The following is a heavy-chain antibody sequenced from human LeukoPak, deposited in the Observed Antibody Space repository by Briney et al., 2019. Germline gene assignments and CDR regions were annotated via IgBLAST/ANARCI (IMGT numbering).Heavy chain of an antibody. D-gene: IGHD5-12*01. CDR1: GFTFSSYA. Sequence: GGSLRLSCAASGFTFSSYAMSWVRQAPGKGLEWVSVIHGAGDTYYADSVKGRFTISRDNSKNTLYLQMNSLRAEDTAVYYCARQTTNSGYYSYWGQGTLVTVSS. J-gene: IGHJ4*02. V-gene: IGHV3-66*04. CDR2: IHGAGDT. CDR3: ARQTTNSGYYSY.